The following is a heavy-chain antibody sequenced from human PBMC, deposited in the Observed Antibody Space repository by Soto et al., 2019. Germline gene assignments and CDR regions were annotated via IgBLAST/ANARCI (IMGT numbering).Heavy chain of an antibody. D-gene: IGHD3-9*01. V-gene: IGHV6-1*01. CDR2: TYYRSKWYN. CDR1: GHSVSSNSAA. J-gene: IGHJ6*03. CDR3: ARALDVLRYFDWVGFSYYMYV. Sequence: SQTLSLTCAISGHSVSSNSAAWNWIWQSPSRDLEWLGRTYYRSKWYNDYAVSVKSRITINPDTSKNQFSLQLNSVTPEDTAVYYCARALDVLRYFDWVGFSYYMYVWSKGTSVPGSS.